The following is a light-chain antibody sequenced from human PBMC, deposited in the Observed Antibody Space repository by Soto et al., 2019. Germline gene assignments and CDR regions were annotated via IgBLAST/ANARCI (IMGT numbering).Light chain of an antibody. Sequence: EVVLTQSPATLSLSPGQRATLSCRVSQSVSTYLAWYQHKPGQAPRLLIYDASIRATGTPARFSGGGSVTDFTLTISGLAPEDLAVYYYQRRIHWPPGTTFGGGTKVEIK. CDR3: QRRIHWPPGTT. J-gene: IGKJ4*01. CDR1: QSVSTY. V-gene: IGKV3-11*01. CDR2: DAS.